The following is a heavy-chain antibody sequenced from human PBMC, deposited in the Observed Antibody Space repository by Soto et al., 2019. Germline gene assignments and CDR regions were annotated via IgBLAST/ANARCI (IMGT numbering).Heavy chain of an antibody. CDR1: GFSLSTSGMC. D-gene: IGHD2-21*01. CDR2: IDWDDDK. V-gene: IGHV2-70*11. CDR3: ARGRNGMLLTHYYYYMDV. Sequence: SGPTLVKPTQTLTLTCTFSGFSLSTSGMCVSWIRQPPGKALEWLARIDWDDDKYYSTSLKTRLTISKDTSKNQVVLKMTNMDPVDTATYYCARGRNGMLLTHYYYYMDVWGKGTTVTVSS. J-gene: IGHJ6*03.